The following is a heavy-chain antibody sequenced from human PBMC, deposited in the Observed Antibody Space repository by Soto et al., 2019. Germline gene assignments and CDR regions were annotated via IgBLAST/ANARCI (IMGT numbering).Heavy chain of an antibody. CDR3: ARSIPDRPGGGMHX. CDR1: GGSITSYY. J-gene: IGHJ6*02. CDR2: IADIGST. Sequence: KTSETLSLTFTVSGGSITSYYWTWIRQPPGQGLEGIGYIADIGSTSYNRALTSRVTMLVDTSKKQFSLKLSSVTEADSAVYFCARSIPDRPGGGMHXWGQGATVTVS. V-gene: IGHV4-59*01. D-gene: IGHD3-10*01.